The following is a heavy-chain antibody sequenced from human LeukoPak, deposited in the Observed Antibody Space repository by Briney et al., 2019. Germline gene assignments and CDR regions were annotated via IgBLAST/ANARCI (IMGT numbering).Heavy chain of an antibody. CDR1: GGTFSSYA. J-gene: IGHJ6*03. Sequence: SVKVSCKASGGTFSSYAISWVRQAPGQGLEWMGGIIPIFGTANYAQKFQGRVTITTDESTSTAYMELSSLRSEDTAVYYCARDLRGAARPPQYYYYYMDVWGKGTTVTVSS. D-gene: IGHD6-6*01. CDR3: ARDLRGAARPPQYYYYYMDV. V-gene: IGHV1-69*05. CDR2: IIPIFGTA.